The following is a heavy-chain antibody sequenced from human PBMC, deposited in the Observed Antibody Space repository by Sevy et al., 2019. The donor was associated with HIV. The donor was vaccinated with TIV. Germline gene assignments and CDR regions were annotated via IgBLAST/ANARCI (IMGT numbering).Heavy chain of an antibody. CDR3: APEGCPKPHVY. CDR2: LSFGCGEI. Sequence: GGSLRLSCAASGFTFSKYSMSWVRQPPGKGLEWVSTLSFGCGEINYADSVKGRFTISRDNSKSSVYLQMNNLRPEDTAVYYCAPEGCPKPHVYWGQGTLVTGSS. V-gene: IGHV3-23*01. CDR1: GFTFSKYS. J-gene: IGHJ4*02.